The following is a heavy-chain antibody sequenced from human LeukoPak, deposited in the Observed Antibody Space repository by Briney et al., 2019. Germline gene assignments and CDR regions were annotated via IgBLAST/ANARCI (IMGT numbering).Heavy chain of an antibody. CDR3: ARSGSDYGDY. J-gene: IGHJ4*02. Sequence: PSETLSLTCAVYGGSFSGYYWSWIRQPPGKGLEWIGYIYYSGSTNYNPSLKSRVTISVDTSKNQFSLKLSSVTAADTAVYYCARSGSDYGDYWGQGTLVTVSS. CDR2: IYYSGST. D-gene: IGHD6-25*01. V-gene: IGHV4-59*01. CDR1: GGSFSGYY.